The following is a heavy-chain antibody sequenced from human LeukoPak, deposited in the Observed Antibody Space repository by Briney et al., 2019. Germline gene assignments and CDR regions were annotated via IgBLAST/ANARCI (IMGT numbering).Heavy chain of an antibody. CDR1: GGPVSSYY. D-gene: IGHD2-21*01. V-gene: IGHV4-59*02. Sequence: PSGTLSLTCTVSGGPVSSYYGSWIRQPPGQGREWIGDIYYSGSTNYNPSLKSRVTISLDTSKNQLALKLSSVTAADTAVYYCARTSVVVIARKGAFDIWGQGTMVTVSS. J-gene: IGHJ3*02. CDR2: IYYSGST. CDR3: ARTSVVVIARKGAFDI.